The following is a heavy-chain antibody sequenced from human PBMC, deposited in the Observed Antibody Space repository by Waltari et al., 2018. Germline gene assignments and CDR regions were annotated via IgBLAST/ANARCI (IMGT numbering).Heavy chain of an antibody. Sequence: QVQLVQSGAEVKKPGASVKVSCKASGYTFTGYSMHWVRQAPGQGLEWMGRINPNSGGTNYAQKFQGRVTMTRDTSISTAYMELSRLRSDDTAVYYCARVQGGSYSIKEFWGQGTLVTVSS. D-gene: IGHD1-26*01. CDR1: GYTFTGYS. CDR2: INPNSGGT. CDR3: ARVQGGSYSIKEF. J-gene: IGHJ4*02. V-gene: IGHV1-2*06.